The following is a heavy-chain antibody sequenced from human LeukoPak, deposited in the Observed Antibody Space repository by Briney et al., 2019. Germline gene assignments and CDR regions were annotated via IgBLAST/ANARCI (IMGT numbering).Heavy chain of an antibody. CDR3: ARGKRDGYNFDY. CDR2: IYYSGST. V-gene: IGHV4-59*01. CDR1: GGSISSYY. D-gene: IGHD5-24*01. J-gene: IGHJ4*02. Sequence: SETLSLTCTVSGGSISSYYWSWIRQPPGKGLEWIGYIYYSGSTNYNPSLKSRVTISVDTSKNQFSLKLSSVTAADTAVYHCARGKRDGYNFDYWGQGTLVTVSS.